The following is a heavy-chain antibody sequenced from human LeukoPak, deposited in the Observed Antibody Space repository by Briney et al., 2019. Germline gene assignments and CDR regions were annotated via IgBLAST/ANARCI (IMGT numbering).Heavy chain of an antibody. J-gene: IGHJ4*02. CDR3: ARLAPNRYYYDSSGYLDY. Sequence: GASVKVSCKASGYTFTSYGISWVRQAPGQGLEWMGWISAYNGNTNYAQKLQGRVTMTTDTSTSTAYMELRSLRSDDTAVYYCARLAPNRYYYDSSGYLDYWGQGTLVTVSS. D-gene: IGHD3-22*01. CDR1: GYTFTSYG. CDR2: ISAYNGNT. V-gene: IGHV1-18*01.